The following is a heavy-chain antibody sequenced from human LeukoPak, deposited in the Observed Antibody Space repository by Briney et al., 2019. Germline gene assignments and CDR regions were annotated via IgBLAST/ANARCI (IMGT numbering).Heavy chain of an antibody. V-gene: IGHV3-7*03. D-gene: IGHD3-3*01. CDR2: IRQDGSEK. CDR3: ARAEWSNWYSDL. CDR1: GFTFSTYW. Sequence: SGGSLRLSRAASGFTFSTYWMNWVRQAPGKGLEWVANIRQDGSEKYYVDSVKGRFTPSRDSAKNSLYLQMNSLRAEDTAVYYCARAEWSNWYSDLWGRGTLVTVSS. J-gene: IGHJ2*01.